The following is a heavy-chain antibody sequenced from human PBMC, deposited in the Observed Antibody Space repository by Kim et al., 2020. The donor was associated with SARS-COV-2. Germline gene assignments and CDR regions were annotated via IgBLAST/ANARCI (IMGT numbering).Heavy chain of an antibody. Sequence: ASEKVSCKASGYTFTGYYMHWVRQAPGQGLEWMGWINPNSGGTNYAQKFQGRVTMTRDTSISTAYMELSRLRSDDTAVYYCASDFGVVPALDVWGQGTTVTVSS. D-gene: IGHD3-3*01. CDR3: ASDFGVVPALDV. V-gene: IGHV1-2*02. CDR2: INPNSGGT. CDR1: GYTFTGYY. J-gene: IGHJ6*02.